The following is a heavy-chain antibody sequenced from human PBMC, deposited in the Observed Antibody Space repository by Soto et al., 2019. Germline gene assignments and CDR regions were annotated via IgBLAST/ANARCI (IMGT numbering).Heavy chain of an antibody. CDR3: TTIRLGPPDY. D-gene: IGHD3-16*01. Sequence: QMHLVESGGGVVQPGRSLRLSCADSGLTFSNYALHWVRQAPGKGLDWVAAISSDGNNKYYADSVKGRFTISRDNSKNTLYLQMNSLRTEDTAVYYCTTIRLGPPDYWGQGTLVTVSS. J-gene: IGHJ4*02. V-gene: IGHV3-30-3*01. CDR1: GLTFSNYA. CDR2: ISSDGNNK.